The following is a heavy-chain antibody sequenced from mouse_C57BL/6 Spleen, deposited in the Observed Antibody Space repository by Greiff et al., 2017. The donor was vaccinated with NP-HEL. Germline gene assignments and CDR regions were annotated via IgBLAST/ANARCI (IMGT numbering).Heavy chain of an antibody. V-gene: IGHV1-64*01. CDR1: GYTFTSYW. CDR3: ARGGSVHYFDD. CDR2: IHPNSGST. J-gene: IGHJ2*01. Sequence: LQQPGAELVKPGASVKLSCKASGYTFTSYWLHWVKQRPGQGLEWIGMIHPNSGSTNYNEKFKSKATLTVDKSSSTAYMQLSSLTSEDSAVYYCARGGSVHYFDDWGQGTTLTVSS.